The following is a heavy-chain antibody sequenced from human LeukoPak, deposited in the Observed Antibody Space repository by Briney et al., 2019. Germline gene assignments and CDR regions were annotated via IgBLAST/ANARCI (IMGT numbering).Heavy chain of an antibody. D-gene: IGHD2-2*01. CDR2: INHSGST. CDR1: GGSFSGYY. V-gene: IGHV4-34*01. J-gene: IGHJ4*02. CDR3: ARAYCSSTSCYGGGSTYFDY. Sequence: SETLSLTCAVYGGSFSGYYWSWIRRPPGKGLEWIGEINHSGSTNYNPSLKSRVTISVDTSKNQFSLKLSSVTAADTAVYYCARAYCSSTSCYGGGSTYFDYWGQGTLVTVSS.